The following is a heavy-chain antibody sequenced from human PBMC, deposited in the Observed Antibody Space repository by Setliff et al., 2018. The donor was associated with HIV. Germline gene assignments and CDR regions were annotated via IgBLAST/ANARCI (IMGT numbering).Heavy chain of an antibody. D-gene: IGHD5-12*01. CDR2: IRQDGSEK. CDR1: GFTFSNYA. V-gene: IGHV3-7*01. Sequence: RGESLKISCEASGFTFSNYAMSWVRQAPGKGPEWVANIRQDGSEKYYVDSVRGRFTISRDNAKNSLFLQVNSLRAEDTAVYYCARVVATSDYWGQGTLVTVSS. J-gene: IGHJ4*02. CDR3: ARVVATSDY.